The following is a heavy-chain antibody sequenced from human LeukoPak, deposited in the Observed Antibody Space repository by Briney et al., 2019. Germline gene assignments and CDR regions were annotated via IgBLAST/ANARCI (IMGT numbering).Heavy chain of an antibody. Sequence: GGSLRLSCAASGFTFSSYAMHWVRQAPGKGLEWVAVISYDGSNKYYADSVKGRFTTSRDNSKNTLYLQMNSLRAEDTAVYYCARVGYSSGWYFDYWGQGALVTVSS. D-gene: IGHD6-19*01. CDR2: ISYDGSNK. V-gene: IGHV3-30-3*01. J-gene: IGHJ4*02. CDR1: GFTFSSYA. CDR3: ARVGYSSGWYFDY.